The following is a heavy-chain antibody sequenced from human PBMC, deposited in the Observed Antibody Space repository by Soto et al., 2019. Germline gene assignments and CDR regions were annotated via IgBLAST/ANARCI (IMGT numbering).Heavy chain of an antibody. CDR3: VRDEFGLGIDY. Sequence: EVQLVESGGGLVQPGGSLRLSCAASGFTFSSYWMHWVRQTPGKGLVWVSYINSDGSDSTYADSVKGRFTISRDNAKNTLYLQMNSLRAEDTAVYYCVRDEFGLGIDYWGLGTLVTVSS. D-gene: IGHD3-16*01. J-gene: IGHJ4*02. CDR1: GFTFSSYW. V-gene: IGHV3-74*01. CDR2: INSDGSDS.